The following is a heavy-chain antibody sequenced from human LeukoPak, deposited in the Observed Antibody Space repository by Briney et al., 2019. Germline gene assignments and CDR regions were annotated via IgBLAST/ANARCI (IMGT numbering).Heavy chain of an antibody. CDR3: ARSRRYCSSTSCYGGWFDP. CDR2: INHRGST. CDR1: GGSFSGYY. J-gene: IGHJ5*02. Sequence: SETLSLTCSVYGGSFSGYYWNWIRQSPGKGLEWIGEINHRGSTNYNPSLKGRVTISVDTSKNQFSLKVTSVTAADTAVYYCARSRRYCSSTSCYGGWFDPWGQGTLVTVSS. D-gene: IGHD2-2*01. V-gene: IGHV4-34*01.